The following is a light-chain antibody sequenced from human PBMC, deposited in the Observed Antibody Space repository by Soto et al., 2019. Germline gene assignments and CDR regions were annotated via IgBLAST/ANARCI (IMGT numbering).Light chain of an antibody. CDR3: QQYNTYSPET. J-gene: IGKJ1*01. Sequence: DIQMTQSPSTLSASVGDRVTLTCRASQSVGSWLAWYQQKPGKAPKLLIYDASSLESGVPSRFSGSGSGTEFTLTISSLQADDFATYYCQQYNTYSPETFGQGTKVQIK. CDR1: QSVGSW. CDR2: DAS. V-gene: IGKV1-5*01.